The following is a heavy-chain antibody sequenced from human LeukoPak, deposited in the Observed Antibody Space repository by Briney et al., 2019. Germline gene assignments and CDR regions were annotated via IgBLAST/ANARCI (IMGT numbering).Heavy chain of an antibody. D-gene: IGHD3-22*01. CDR3: ARDKGYDSSGYYYYFDY. CDR1: GYTFTTYY. J-gene: IGHJ4*02. V-gene: IGHV1-46*01. CDR2: INPSGGST. Sequence: ASVKVSCKASGYTFTTYYMHWVRQAPGQGLEWMGIINPSGGSTSYAQKFQGRVTMTRDTSTSTVYMELSSLRSEDTAVYYCARDKGYDSSGYYYYFDYWGQGTLVTVSS.